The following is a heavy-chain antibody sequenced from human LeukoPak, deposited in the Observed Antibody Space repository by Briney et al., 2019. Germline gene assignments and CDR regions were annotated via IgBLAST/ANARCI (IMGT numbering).Heavy chain of an antibody. V-gene: IGHV4-59*08. Sequence: PSETLSLTCTVSGGSISSYYWSWIRQPPGKGLEWIGYIYYSGSTNYNPSLKSRVTISVDTSKNQFSLKLSSVTAADTAVYYCTRGYTVASYYYYGMDVWGQGTTVTVSS. CDR1: GGSISSYY. J-gene: IGHJ6*02. CDR2: IYYSGST. CDR3: TRGYTVASYYYYGMDV. D-gene: IGHD5-24*01.